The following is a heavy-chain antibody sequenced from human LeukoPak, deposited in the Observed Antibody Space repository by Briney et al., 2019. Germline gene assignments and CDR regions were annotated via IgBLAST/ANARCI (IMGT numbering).Heavy chain of an antibody. CDR3: ARDRQHDLHAY. V-gene: IGHV3-53*01. D-gene: IGHD2-21*02. J-gene: IGHJ4*02. Sequence: GGSLRLSCAASGFTFSSYSMNWVRQAPGKGLEWVSVIYSGGSTYYADSVKGRFTISRDNSKNTLYLQMNSLRAEDTAVYYCARDRQHDLHAYWGQGTLVTVSS. CDR1: GFTFSSYS. CDR2: IYSGGST.